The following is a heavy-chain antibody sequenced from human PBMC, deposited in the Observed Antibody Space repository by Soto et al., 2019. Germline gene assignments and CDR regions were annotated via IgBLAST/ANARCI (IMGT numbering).Heavy chain of an antibody. Sequence: QVQLQESGPGLVKPSQTLSLTCTVSGGSISSGGYYWSWLRQHPGKGLEWIGYIYYSGGTYYNPHLKSRVTISVDTSKNQFALKLGSVTAADTAVYYCARIEGYSGSAEYYFDYWGQGTLVTVSS. D-gene: IGHD1-26*01. CDR1: GGSISSGGYY. CDR2: IYYSGGT. J-gene: IGHJ4*02. CDR3: ARIEGYSGSAEYYFDY. V-gene: IGHV4-31*03.